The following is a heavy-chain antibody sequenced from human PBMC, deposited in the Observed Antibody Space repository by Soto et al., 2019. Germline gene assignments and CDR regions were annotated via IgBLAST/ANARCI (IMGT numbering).Heavy chain of an antibody. J-gene: IGHJ6*02. D-gene: IGHD2-2*01. CDR3: AREAPYCTSATCPKFYDMDV. CDR1: GVTFGSYA. V-gene: IGHV1-69*13. Sequence: SVKVSCKASGVTFGSYAITWVRRAPGQGLEWLGGIIPILNSPAYAQKFKARVVITADEITNTAYMELNSLRFDDTAVYYCAREAPYCTSATCPKFYDMDVWGQGTRVTVSS. CDR2: IIPILNSP.